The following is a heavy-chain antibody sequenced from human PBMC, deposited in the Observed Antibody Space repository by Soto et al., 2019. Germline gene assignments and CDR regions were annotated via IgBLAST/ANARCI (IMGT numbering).Heavy chain of an antibody. CDR1: GYTFVAKY. CDR2: INPRTGET. CDR3: ARDGGRGWVFDH. Sequence: QVQLVQSGAEVKKPGASVMVSCKASGYTFVAKYMHWVRQAPGQGLEWMGWINPRTGETKYAQRFQGCVTMTRDTSITTVYMDLSGLGFDDTAVYYCARDGGRGWVFDHWGQGTLVTVSS. V-gene: IGHV1-2*04. D-gene: IGHD3-16*01. J-gene: IGHJ4*02.